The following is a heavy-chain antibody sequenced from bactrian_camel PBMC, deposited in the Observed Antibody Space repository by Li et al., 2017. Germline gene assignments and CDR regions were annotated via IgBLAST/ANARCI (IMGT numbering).Heavy chain of an antibody. J-gene: IGHJ4*01. Sequence: DVQLVESGGGLVQPGGSLRLSCTASGFTFNNYYMTWIRQAPGKGLELVSVIDSGGGNTHYADSVKGRFTISRDNAKNTMYLQMNSLESEDTSLYYCATGRQWFVDWGQGTQVTVS. V-gene: IGHV3S40*01. CDR2: IDSGGGNT. D-gene: IGHD2*01. CDR1: GFTFNNYY. CDR3: ATGRQWFVD.